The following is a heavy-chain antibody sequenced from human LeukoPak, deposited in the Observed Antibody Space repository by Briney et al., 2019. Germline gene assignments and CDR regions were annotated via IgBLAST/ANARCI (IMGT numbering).Heavy chain of an antibody. CDR3: ATPRYKYSYGPYGMDV. D-gene: IGHD5-18*01. CDR1: GGSISSGGYY. V-gene: IGHV4-31*03. J-gene: IGHJ6*02. CDR2: IYYSGST. Sequence: SETLSLTCTVSGGSISSGGYYWSWIRQHPGKGLEWIGYIYYSGSTYYNPSLKSRVTISVDTSKNQFSLKLGSVTAADTAVYYCATPRYKYSYGPYGMDVWGQGTTVTVSS.